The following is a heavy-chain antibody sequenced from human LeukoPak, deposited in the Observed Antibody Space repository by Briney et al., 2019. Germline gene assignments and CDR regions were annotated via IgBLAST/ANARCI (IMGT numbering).Heavy chain of an antibody. J-gene: IGHJ4*02. CDR2: IYSGGNT. V-gene: IGHV3-66*01. Sequence: PGGSLRLSCAASGFTVGNTYLSWVRQAPAKGLEWVSVIYSGGNTYYADSVKGRFTISRDIYKNMVYLQMNSLRAEDTAVYYCASPYYDLLTAYYNIIAWGYWGQGTLVAVSS. D-gene: IGHD3-9*01. CDR3: ASPYYDLLTAYYNIIAWGY. CDR1: GFTVGNTY.